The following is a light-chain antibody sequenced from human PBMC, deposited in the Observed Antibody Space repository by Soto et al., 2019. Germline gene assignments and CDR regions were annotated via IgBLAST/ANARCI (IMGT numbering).Light chain of an antibody. Sequence: DIQMTQSPFSLSASVGDRVTITCRASQGIRDDLSWYQQKPGKAPKLLIYDASSLESGVPSRFGGGGSGTEFTLTISSLQPDDFAIYYCQQYINYPWTFGQGTKVDIK. CDR3: QQYINYPWT. J-gene: IGKJ1*01. V-gene: IGKV1-17*01. CDR2: DAS. CDR1: QGIRDD.